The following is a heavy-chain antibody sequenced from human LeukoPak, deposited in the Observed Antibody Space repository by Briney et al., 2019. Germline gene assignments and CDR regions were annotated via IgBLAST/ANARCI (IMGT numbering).Heavy chain of an antibody. CDR2: ITNSGSTI. CDR1: GFTFSDYN. CDR3: ARSIGLTGGGVDV. V-gene: IGHV3-11*01. J-gene: IGHJ6*02. Sequence: GGSLRLSCAASGFTFSDYNMNWVRQAPGKGLEWVSYITNSGSTIHYADSVKGRFTISRDNAKNSLYLQMNSLRAEDTAVYYCARSIGLTGGGVDVWGQGT. D-gene: IGHD3-9*01.